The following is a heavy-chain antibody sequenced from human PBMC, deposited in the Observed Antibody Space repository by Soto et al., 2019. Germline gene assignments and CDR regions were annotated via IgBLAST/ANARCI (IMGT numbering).Heavy chain of an antibody. CDR3: ARGPMTTVTTWGDWYFDL. CDR1: GFTFSSYG. D-gene: IGHD4-17*01. Sequence: QVQLVESGGGVVQPGRSLRLSCATSGFTFSSYGMHWVRQGPGKGLEWVAVIWYDGTNKYYADSVNGRFTISRDDSKNTLYLQMNRLRAEDTAVYYCARGPMTTVTTWGDWYFDLWGRGTLVTVSS. V-gene: IGHV3-33*01. J-gene: IGHJ2*01. CDR2: IWYDGTNK.